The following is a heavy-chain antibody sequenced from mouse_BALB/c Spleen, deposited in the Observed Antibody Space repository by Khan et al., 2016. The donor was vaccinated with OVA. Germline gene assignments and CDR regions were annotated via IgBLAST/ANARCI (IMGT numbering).Heavy chain of an antibody. Sequence: DVKLQESGPGLMKPSQSLSLTCTVTGYSITSGYGWNWIRQFPGNKLEWMGYISYSGSTNYNPSLKSRISITRDTSKNQFFLQLNSVTTEDTATYYCARTARIKYWGQGTTLTVSS. V-gene: IGHV3-2*02. J-gene: IGHJ2*01. CDR2: ISYSGST. D-gene: IGHD1-2*01. CDR3: ARTARIKY. CDR1: GYSITSGYG.